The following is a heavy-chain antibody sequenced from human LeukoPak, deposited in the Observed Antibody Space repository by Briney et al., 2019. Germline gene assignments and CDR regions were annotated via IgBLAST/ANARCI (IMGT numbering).Heavy chain of an antibody. J-gene: IGHJ4*02. D-gene: IGHD1-14*01. V-gene: IGHV3-7*01. Sequence: GGSLRLSCAASGFTFSGHWMSWVRQAPGKGLEWVANINQGGSDKYYVDSVKGRFTNSRDNANNLLYLQMNSLRGEDTAVYYCTRDRSRAEDDWGQGTLVTVSS. CDR1: GFTFSGHW. CDR3: TRDRSRAEDD. CDR2: INQGGSDK.